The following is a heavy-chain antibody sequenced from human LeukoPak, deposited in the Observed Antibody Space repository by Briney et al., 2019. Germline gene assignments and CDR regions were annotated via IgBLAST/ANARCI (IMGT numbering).Heavy chain of an antibody. CDR2: ITGNGVGT. D-gene: IGHD3-10*01. CDR3: AQTPRPGDNYLGFFFDY. CDR1: GFTFSNHA. J-gene: IGHJ4*02. Sequence: PGGSLRLSWEASGFTFSNHAMSWVRQAPGKGLEWVSSITGNGVGTHYADSVKGRFTISRDNSKNILYLQMNSLGVEDTAVYYCAQTPRPGDNYLGFFFDYWGQGSLVTVSS. V-gene: IGHV3-23*01.